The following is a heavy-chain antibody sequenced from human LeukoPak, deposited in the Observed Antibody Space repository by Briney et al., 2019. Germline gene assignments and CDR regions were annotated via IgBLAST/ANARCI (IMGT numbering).Heavy chain of an antibody. V-gene: IGHV3-23*01. J-gene: IGHJ4*02. D-gene: IGHD3-9*01. Sequence: PGGSLRLSCAVSGFTFSRYAMSWVRQAPGKGLEWVSIISGSGGGTYYADSVKGRFTTSRGNSKNTLTLQINSLRAEDTALYYCAKSSQYDILTGYCDYWGQGTLVTVSS. CDR3: AKSSQYDILTGYCDY. CDR1: GFTFSRYA. CDR2: ISGSGGGT.